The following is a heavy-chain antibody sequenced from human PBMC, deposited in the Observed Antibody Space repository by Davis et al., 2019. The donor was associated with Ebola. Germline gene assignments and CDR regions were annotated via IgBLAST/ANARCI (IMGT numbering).Heavy chain of an antibody. Sequence: GESLKISCAASGFTVSSNYMSWVRQAPGKGLEWVSVIYSGGSTYYADSVKGRFTISRDNSKNTFNLQMNSLTAEDTAVYYCARDIGYSDGWPDYYYYGMDVWGQGTTVTVSS. CDR2: IYSGGST. D-gene: IGHD6-19*01. CDR1: GFTVSSNY. J-gene: IGHJ6*02. CDR3: ARDIGYSDGWPDYYYYGMDV. V-gene: IGHV3-53*05.